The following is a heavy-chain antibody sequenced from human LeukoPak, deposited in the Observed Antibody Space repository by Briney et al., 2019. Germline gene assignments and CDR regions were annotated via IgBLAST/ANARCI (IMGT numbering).Heavy chain of an antibody. Sequence: ASVKVSCKASGYTFTNYYMHWVRQAPGQGLEWMGIINPSGNSTRYQQKFQDRVTMTRETSTRTVYMELSSLRSEDTAMYYCARRYSSTYRIDYWGQGTLVTVSS. J-gene: IGHJ4*02. D-gene: IGHD6-13*01. CDR3: ARRYSSTYRIDY. CDR2: INPSGNST. CDR1: GYTFTNYY. V-gene: IGHV1-46*01.